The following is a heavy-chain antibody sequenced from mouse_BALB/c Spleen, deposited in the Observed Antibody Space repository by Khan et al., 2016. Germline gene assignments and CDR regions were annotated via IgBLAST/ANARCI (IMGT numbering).Heavy chain of an antibody. D-gene: IGHD1-1*02. V-gene: IGHV2-6-7*01. Sequence: QVQLKESGPGLVAPSQSLSITCTVSGFSIIAYGVNWVRQPPGKGLEWLGMIWGDGSTDYNSALKSRLNITKANSKSQVFLKMNSLQTDDTAKYDCARDGWCYYAMDYWGQGTSVTVSS. CDR2: IWGDGST. J-gene: IGHJ4*01. CDR1: GFSIIAYG. CDR3: ARDGWCYYAMDY.